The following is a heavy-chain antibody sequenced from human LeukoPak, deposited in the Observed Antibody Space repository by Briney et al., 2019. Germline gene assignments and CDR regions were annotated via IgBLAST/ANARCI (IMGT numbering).Heavy chain of an antibody. Sequence: PGGSLGLSCAASGFTFSSYWMSWVRQAAGKGLEWVASIKQDGSEKYYVDSVKGRFTISRDNAKNSLYLQMNSLRAEDTAVYYCARVPSRIVVVPGAPYYYYYSMDVWSKATTVTVSS. CDR2: IKQDGSEK. CDR1: GFTFSSYW. D-gene: IGHD2-2*01. CDR3: ARVPSRIVVVPGAPYYYYYSMDV. J-gene: IGHJ6*03. V-gene: IGHV3-7*01.